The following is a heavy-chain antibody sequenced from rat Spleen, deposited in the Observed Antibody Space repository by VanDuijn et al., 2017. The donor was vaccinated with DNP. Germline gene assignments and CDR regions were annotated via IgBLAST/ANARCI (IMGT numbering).Heavy chain of an antibody. CDR3: VTRGTGPDNWFAD. V-gene: IGHV5-20*01. Sequence: EVQLVESGGGLVQPGRSLKLSCAASGFTFSDYYMAWVRQAPTKGLEWVAYISYDGGSPYYGDSVKGRFTISRYNAKSTLYLQMIKLGSEDTAIYYCVTRGTGPDNWFADWGQGTPVTVSS. J-gene: IGHJ3*01. D-gene: IGHD3-2*01. CDR1: GFTFSDYY. CDR2: ISYDGGSP.